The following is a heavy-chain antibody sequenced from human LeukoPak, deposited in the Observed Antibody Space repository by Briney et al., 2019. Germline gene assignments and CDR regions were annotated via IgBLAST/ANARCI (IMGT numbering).Heavy chain of an antibody. CDR3: TREKGYGDYGSFDY. CDR1: GFTFSSYA. D-gene: IGHD4-17*01. Sequence: PGGSLRLSCAASGFTFSSYAMSWVRQAPGKGLEWVSSISSSSSYIYYADSVKGRFTISRDNVKNSLYLQMNSQRAEDTAVYYCTREKGYGDYGSFDYWGQGTLVTVSS. V-gene: IGHV3-21*01. J-gene: IGHJ4*02. CDR2: ISSSSSYI.